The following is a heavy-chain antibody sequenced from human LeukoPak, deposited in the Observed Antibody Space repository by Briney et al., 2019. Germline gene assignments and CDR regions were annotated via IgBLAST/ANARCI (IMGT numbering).Heavy chain of an antibody. CDR2: IRFDGSNK. Sequence: GSLRLSCAASGFTFSNYGMHWVRQAPGKGLEWVAFIRFDGSNKYYADSVKGRFTISRDNSKSTVYLQMNSPRAEDTAVYHCARVQTGDSFGYWGQGTLVTVSS. J-gene: IGHJ4*02. V-gene: IGHV3-30*02. CDR1: GFTFSNYG. D-gene: IGHD7-27*01. CDR3: ARVQTGDSFGY.